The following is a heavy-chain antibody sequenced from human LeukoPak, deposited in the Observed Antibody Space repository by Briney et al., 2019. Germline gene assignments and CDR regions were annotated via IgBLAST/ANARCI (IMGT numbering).Heavy chain of an antibody. V-gene: IGHV3-30*02. Sequence: QPGGSLRLSCSGPGFTFGTYGMHWVRQAPGRGLGWVPSIWHNGSKKFYGDSAKGRFTISRDNTKNTMDLQMSSLRVEDTAVYYCVIDLLTLPQKYFDSWGQGTLV. D-gene: IGHD3-9*01. CDR1: GFTFGTYG. J-gene: IGHJ4*02. CDR3: VIDLLTLPQKYFDS. CDR2: IWHNGSKK.